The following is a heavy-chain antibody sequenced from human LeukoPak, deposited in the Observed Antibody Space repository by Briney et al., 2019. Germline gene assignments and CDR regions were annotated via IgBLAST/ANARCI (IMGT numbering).Heavy chain of an antibody. CDR2: ISYDGSNK. Sequence: GGSLRLSCAASGFTFSSYGMHWVRQAPGKGLEWVAVISYDGSNKYYADSVKGRFTISRDNSKNTLYLQMNSLRAEDTAVYYCARDPSLDYYDSSGYWDYWGQGTLVTVSS. J-gene: IGHJ4*02. D-gene: IGHD3-22*01. V-gene: IGHV3-30*03. CDR1: GFTFSSYG. CDR3: ARDPSLDYYDSSGYWDY.